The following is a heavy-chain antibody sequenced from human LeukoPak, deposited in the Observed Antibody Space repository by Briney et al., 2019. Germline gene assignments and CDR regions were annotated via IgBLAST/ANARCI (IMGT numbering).Heavy chain of an antibody. V-gene: IGHV3-7*01. J-gene: IGHJ4*02. Sequence: PGGSLRLSCAASGFNFNDYWMTWVRQPPGKGLQWGARISQDGTENLYAGSVKGRFTLSKDNADKSLYLQMNSLTTEHTAVYYCVRLWEFDYWGQGTLVTVSS. D-gene: IGHD1-26*01. CDR1: GFNFNDYW. CDR2: ISQDGTEN. CDR3: VRLWEFDY.